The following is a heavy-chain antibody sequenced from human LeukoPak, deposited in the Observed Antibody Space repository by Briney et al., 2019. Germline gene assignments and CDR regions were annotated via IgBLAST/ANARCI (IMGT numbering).Heavy chain of an antibody. CDR1: GFTFSGSA. D-gene: IGHD1-26*01. V-gene: IGHV3-73*01. J-gene: IGHJ4*02. CDR2: IRSKANSYAT. Sequence: GGSLRLSCAASGFTFSGSAMHWVRQASGKGLEWVGRIRSKANSYATAYAASVKGRFTISRDDSKDTAYLQMNSLKTEDTAVYYCTRHQEVGVEWAPDYWGQGTLVTVSS. CDR3: TRHQEVGVEWAPDY.